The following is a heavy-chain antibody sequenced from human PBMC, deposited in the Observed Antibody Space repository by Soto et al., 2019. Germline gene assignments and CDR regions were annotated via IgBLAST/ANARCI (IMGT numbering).Heavy chain of an antibody. Sequence: GESLRLSCAASGFTFSSYAMSWVRQAPGKGPEWVSAISGSGGSTYYADSVKGRFTISRDNSKNTLYLQMNNLSAEDTDVYYCAQARGPLYVVRGVIIPVAYSGQGPLVPVSA. D-gene: IGHD3-10*01. CDR1: GFTFSSYA. J-gene: IGHJ4*02. V-gene: IGHV3-23*01. CDR2: ISGSGGST. CDR3: AQARGPLYVVRGVIIPVAY.